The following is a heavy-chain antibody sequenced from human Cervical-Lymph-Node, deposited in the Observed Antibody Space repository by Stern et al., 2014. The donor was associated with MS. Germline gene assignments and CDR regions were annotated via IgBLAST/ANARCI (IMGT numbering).Heavy chain of an antibody. CDR1: GDTFSSYA. V-gene: IGHV1-69*01. CDR2: ILPVFTTP. CDR3: AREGRHGYNFEY. J-gene: IGHJ4*02. Sequence: VQLVESGAEVKKPGSSVKVSCKVSGDTFSSYAISWVRQAPGQGLEWMGGILPVFTTPNYAQKFQGRVTITADESTSTVYMELSSLRSDDTAVYYCAREGRHGYNFEYGGQGTLVTVS. D-gene: IGHD5-24*01.